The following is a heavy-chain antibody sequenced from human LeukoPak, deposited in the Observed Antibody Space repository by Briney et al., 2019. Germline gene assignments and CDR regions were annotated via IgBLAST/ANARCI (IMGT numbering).Heavy chain of an antibody. J-gene: IGHJ3*02. CDR2: INTSDTIK. V-gene: IGHV3-48*03. CDR1: GFTFSSYE. CDR3: ARDNKVVVGTHAFDI. D-gene: IGHD3-22*01. Sequence: GGSLRLSCAASGFTFSSYEMNWVRQAPGKGLEWVSFINTSDTIKYYADSVKGRFTISRDNAKNSLYLQMNSLRAEDTAVYYCARDNKVVVGTHAFDIWGQGTMVTVSS.